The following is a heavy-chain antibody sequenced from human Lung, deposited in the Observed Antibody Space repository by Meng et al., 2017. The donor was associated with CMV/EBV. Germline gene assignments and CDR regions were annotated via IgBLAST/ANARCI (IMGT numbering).Heavy chain of an antibody. V-gene: IGHV4-31*03. CDR1: AGSIGSGGYY. Sequence: QGQRQGPGPGRLKPSQTLSLSCTVSAGSIGSGGYYWSWIRQHPGKGLEWIGYIYYTGSTFYNPSLKSRVTISVDTSKNQFSLKLIPATAADTAVYYCAREAGRDGYATPKFDYWGQGTLVTVSS. D-gene: IGHD5-24*01. CDR2: IYYTGST. J-gene: IGHJ4*02. CDR3: AREAGRDGYATPKFDY.